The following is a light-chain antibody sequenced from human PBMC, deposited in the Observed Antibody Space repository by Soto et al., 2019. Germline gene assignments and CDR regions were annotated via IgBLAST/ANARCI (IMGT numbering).Light chain of an antibody. Sequence: SALTQPASVSGSPGQSITLSCTGTSSDVGAYIYVSWYQQHPGKAPKLMIYEVNKRPSGVSARFSGSKSGTTASLTISGLQAEDEADYYCSSFTNTNTWVFGGGTKLTVL. CDR2: EVN. CDR3: SSFTNTNTWV. V-gene: IGLV2-14*01. CDR1: SSDVGAYIY. J-gene: IGLJ3*02.